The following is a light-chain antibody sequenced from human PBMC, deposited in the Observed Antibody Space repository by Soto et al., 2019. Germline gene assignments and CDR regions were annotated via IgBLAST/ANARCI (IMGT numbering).Light chain of an antibody. V-gene: IGKV3-11*01. CDR2: DVS. J-gene: IGKJ4*01. CDR1: QNVSTF. Sequence: EIVLTQSPATLSLSPGERATLSCRPSQNVSTFFAWYQQKPGQAPRLLIYDVSNRATGFPARFSGSGSGTDFTLTISSLEPEDSAVYYCHQRSSWPLTFGGGTKVDIK. CDR3: HQRSSWPLT.